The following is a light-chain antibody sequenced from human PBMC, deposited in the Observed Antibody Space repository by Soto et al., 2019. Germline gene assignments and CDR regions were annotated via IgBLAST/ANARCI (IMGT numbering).Light chain of an antibody. CDR2: VISEGGH. Sequence: QLVLTQSPSASASLGASVKLTCTLSSGHSNYAIAWLQHQPEKGPRYLMKVISEGGHTKGGGIPDRFSGSSSGAERYLTISSLQSEDEADYYCQTWDTDIPVFGGGTKLTVL. CDR1: SGHSNYA. CDR3: QTWDTDIPV. V-gene: IGLV4-69*02. J-gene: IGLJ2*01.